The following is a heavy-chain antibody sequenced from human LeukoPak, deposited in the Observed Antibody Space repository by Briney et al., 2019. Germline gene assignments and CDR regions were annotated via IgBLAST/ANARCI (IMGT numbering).Heavy chain of an antibody. CDR1: GGSFSGYY. Sequence: SETLSLTCAVYGGSFSGYYWSWIRQLPGKGLEWIGEINHSGSTNYNPSLKSRVTISVDTSKNQFSLKLSSVTAADTAVYYCARGVVTAIRDFDYWGQGTLVTVSS. J-gene: IGHJ4*02. CDR2: INHSGST. D-gene: IGHD2-21*02. CDR3: ARGVVTAIRDFDY. V-gene: IGHV4-34*01.